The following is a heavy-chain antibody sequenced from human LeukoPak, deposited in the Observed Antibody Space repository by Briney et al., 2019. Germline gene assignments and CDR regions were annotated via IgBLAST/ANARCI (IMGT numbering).Heavy chain of an antibody. Sequence: SETLSLTCTVSGGSISSSSYYWGWIRQPPGKGLEWIGSIYYSGSTYYNPSLKSRVTISVDTSKNQFSLKLSSVTAADTAVYYCAREGAIMVRGVIIGGPWYYFDYWGQGTLVTVSS. CDR1: GGSISSSSYY. V-gene: IGHV4-39*07. J-gene: IGHJ4*02. D-gene: IGHD3-10*01. CDR2: IYYSGST. CDR3: AREGAIMVRGVIIGGPWYYFDY.